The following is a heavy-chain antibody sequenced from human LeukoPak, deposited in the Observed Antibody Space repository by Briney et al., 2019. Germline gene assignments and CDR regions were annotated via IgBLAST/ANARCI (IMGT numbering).Heavy chain of an antibody. CDR3: ARAAAGLGLYYFDY. Sequence: SETLSLTCTVSGGSISSGSYYWSWIRQPAGQGLEWIRRIYTSGSTNYNPSLKSRVTISVDTSKNQFFLKLSSVTAADTAVYYCARAAAGLGLYYFDYWGQGTLVTVSS. J-gene: IGHJ4*02. V-gene: IGHV4-61*02. CDR1: GGSISSGSYY. CDR2: IYTSGST. D-gene: IGHD6-13*01.